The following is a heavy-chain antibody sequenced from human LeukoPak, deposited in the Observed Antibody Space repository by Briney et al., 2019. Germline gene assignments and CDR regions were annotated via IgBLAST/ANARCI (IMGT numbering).Heavy chain of an antibody. CDR3: ARGFYDSSGYSHDAFDV. CDR1: GYTFTSYTSYD. V-gene: IGHV1-8*01. D-gene: IGHD3-22*01. Sequence: ASVKVSCKASGYTFTSYTSYDINWVRQASGQGLEWMGWMNPTGGKTGYAQMFQGRVTMTWDTSPNTVYMELSGLTSEDTAVYYCARGFYDSSGYSHDAFDVWGQGSMVTVSS. CDR2: MNPTGGKT. J-gene: IGHJ3*01.